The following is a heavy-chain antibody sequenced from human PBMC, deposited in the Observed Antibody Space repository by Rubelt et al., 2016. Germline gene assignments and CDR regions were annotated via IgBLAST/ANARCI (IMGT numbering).Heavy chain of an antibody. Sequence: QPQLQESGPGLVKPSETLSLTCTVSGGSISSGSYYWGWIRQSPGEGLEWIGSMYYRGTTYYNPSLQSRVTISLDGPNSPFSLKLTSGTAADTAVYYCARQDVILEWLSSVFDPWGQGTLVTVSS. J-gene: IGHJ5*02. CDR2: MYYRGTT. CDR1: GGSISSGSYY. D-gene: IGHD3-3*01. V-gene: IGHV4-39*07. CDR3: ARQDVILEWLSSVFDP.